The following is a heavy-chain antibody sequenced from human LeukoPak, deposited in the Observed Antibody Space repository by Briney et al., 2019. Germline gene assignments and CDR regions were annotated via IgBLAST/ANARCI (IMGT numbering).Heavy chain of an antibody. D-gene: IGHD1-14*01. CDR1: GGSISSTYW. J-gene: IGHJ4*02. Sequence: SETLSLTCDVSGGSISSTYWWTWVRQSPGKGLEWIREIYHSGITNYNPSLKSRVTISVDKPKNHFSLKLKSVTAADTAVYYCAREDPDRKIDYWGQGTLVTVSS. CDR3: AREDPDRKIDY. CDR2: IYHSGIT. V-gene: IGHV4-4*02.